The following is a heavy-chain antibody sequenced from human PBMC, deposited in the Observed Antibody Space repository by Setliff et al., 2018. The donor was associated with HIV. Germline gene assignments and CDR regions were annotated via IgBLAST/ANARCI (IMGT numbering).Heavy chain of an antibody. Sequence: PSETLSLTCTISGGSFGVYRWSWIRQSAGRGLEWIGRIDSSGTTDYKPSLKCRVAISVDTSRNQFSLRVTSVTAADTAVYFCARDRHSSGLGSDGPWGPGILVTVS. CDR3: ARDRHSSGLGSDGP. J-gene: IGHJ5*02. D-gene: IGHD3-10*01. V-gene: IGHV4-4*07. CDR2: IDSSGTT. CDR1: GGSFGVYR.